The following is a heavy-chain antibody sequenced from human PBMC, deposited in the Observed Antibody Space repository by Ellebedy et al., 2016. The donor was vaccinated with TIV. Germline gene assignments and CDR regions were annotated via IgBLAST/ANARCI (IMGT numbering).Heavy chain of an antibody. J-gene: IGHJ5*02. V-gene: IGHV3-33*01. CDR2: IWYDGSNK. Sequence: GESLKISXAASGFTFSSYGMHWVRQAPGKGLEWVAVIWYDGSNKYYADSVKGRFTISRDNSKNTLYLQMNSLRAEDTAVYYCARDETTVVTHGEYNWFDPWGQGTLVTVSS. CDR3: ARDETTVVTHGEYNWFDP. D-gene: IGHD4-23*01. CDR1: GFTFSSYG.